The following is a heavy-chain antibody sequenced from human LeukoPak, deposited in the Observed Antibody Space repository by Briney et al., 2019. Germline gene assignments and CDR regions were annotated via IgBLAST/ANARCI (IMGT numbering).Heavy chain of an antibody. CDR2: IYSGGST. J-gene: IGHJ4*02. CDR3: WLLDS. V-gene: IGHV3-53*01. CDR1: GLTISRNY. Sequence: GGALRLSYAACGLTISRNYMTWVRPAPGKGGGRVSVIYSGGSTYYAYSVKGRFTISRDNSKNTLYLQMNSLRAEDTTPWVWWLLDSWGQGTLVTVSS. D-gene: IGHD5-12*01.